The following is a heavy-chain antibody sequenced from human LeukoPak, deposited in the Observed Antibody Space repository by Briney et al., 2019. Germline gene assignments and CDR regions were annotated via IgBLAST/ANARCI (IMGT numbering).Heavy chain of an antibody. CDR1: GGSFSGYY. Sequence: SETLSLTCAVYGGSFSGYYWSWIRQPPGKGLEWIGEINHSGSTNYNPSLKSRVTISVDTSKNQFSLKLSSVTAADTAVHYCARVGYSYGRGDYWGQGTLVTVSS. CDR3: ARVGYSYGRGDY. V-gene: IGHV4-34*01. J-gene: IGHJ4*02. CDR2: INHSGST. D-gene: IGHD5-18*01.